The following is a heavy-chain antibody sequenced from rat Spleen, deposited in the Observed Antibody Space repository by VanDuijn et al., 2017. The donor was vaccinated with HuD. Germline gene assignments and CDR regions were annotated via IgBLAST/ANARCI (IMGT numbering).Heavy chain of an antibody. CDR2: ISTGGGNT. Sequence: EVQLVESGGGLVQPGRSLKLSCATSGFIFTKYYMAWVRQAPTKGLEYVAYISTGGGNTYYRDSVKGRFTISRDNAKSTLYLQMDSLRSEDTATYYCTATGIFAYWGQGTLVTVSS. CDR3: TATGIFAY. D-gene: IGHD1-7*01. CDR1: GFIFTKYY. J-gene: IGHJ3*01. V-gene: IGHV5-27*01.